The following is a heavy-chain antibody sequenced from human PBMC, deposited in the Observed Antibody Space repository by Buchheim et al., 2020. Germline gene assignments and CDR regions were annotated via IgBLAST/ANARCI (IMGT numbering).Heavy chain of an antibody. CDR2: IYSSGST. J-gene: IGHJ5*02. CDR3: AAGRNWFDP. V-gene: IGHV4-59*01. D-gene: IGHD1-26*01. CDR1: GGSISGYY. Sequence: QVQLQESGPGLVKPSETLSLTCTVSGGSISGYYWNWIRQPPGKGLEWIGYIYSSGSTNSNPSLKRRVTISADSSRNHFSMRLSSVTAADTAVYYCAAGRNWFDPWGQGTL.